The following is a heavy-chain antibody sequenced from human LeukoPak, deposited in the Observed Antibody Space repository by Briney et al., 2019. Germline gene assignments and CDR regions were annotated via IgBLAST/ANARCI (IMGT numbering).Heavy chain of an antibody. J-gene: IGHJ4*02. D-gene: IGHD3-10*01. V-gene: IGHV1-2*02. CDR2: INPNSGGA. CDR1: GYTFTGYY. CDR3: ARARANNYYGSGI. Sequence: GASVKVSCKASGYTFTGYYMHWVRQAPGQGLEWVGWINPNSGGANYAQKIQGRVTMTRDTYISIAYMELSRLRSDDTAVYYCARARANNYYGSGIWGQGTLVTVSS.